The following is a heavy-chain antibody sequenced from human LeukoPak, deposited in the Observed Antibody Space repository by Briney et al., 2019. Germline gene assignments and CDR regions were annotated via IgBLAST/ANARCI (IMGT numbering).Heavy chain of an antibody. CDR2: INPNSGGT. CDR3: ARVSRDIVVVPASAFDY. CDR1: GGTFSSYA. V-gene: IGHV1-2*02. J-gene: IGHJ4*02. Sequence: ASVKVSCKASGGTFSSYAISWVRQAPGQGLEWMGWINPNSGGTNYAQKFQGRVTMTRDTSISTAYMELSRPRSDDTAVYYCARVSRDIVVVPASAFDYWGQGTLVTVSS. D-gene: IGHD2-2*01.